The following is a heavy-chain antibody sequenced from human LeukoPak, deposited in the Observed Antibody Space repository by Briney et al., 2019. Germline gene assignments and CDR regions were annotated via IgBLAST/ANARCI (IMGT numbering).Heavy chain of an antibody. J-gene: IGHJ4*02. CDR1: GFTLSSYW. CDR2: MNSDGSST. Sequence: GGSLRLSCAASGFTLSSYWMHWVRQAPGKGLVWVSRMNSDGSSTSYADSVKGRFTISRDNSKNTLYLQMNSLRAEDTAVYYCARDVGSESYYFDYWGQGTLVTVSS. CDR3: ARDVGSESYYFDY. V-gene: IGHV3-74*01. D-gene: IGHD1-26*01.